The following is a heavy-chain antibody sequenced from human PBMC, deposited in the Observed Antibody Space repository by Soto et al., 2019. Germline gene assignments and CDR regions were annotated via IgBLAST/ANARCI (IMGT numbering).Heavy chain of an antibody. V-gene: IGHV1-8*01. J-gene: IGHJ6*03. CDR3: ARFPYYDFWSGRHNYYYYMDV. D-gene: IGHD3-3*01. Sequence: QVQLVQSGAEVKKPGASVKVSCKASGYTFTSYDINWVRQDTGQGLEWMGWMNPNSGNTGYAQKFQGRVTMTRNTSISTAYMELSSLRSEDTAVYYCARFPYYDFWSGRHNYYYYMDVWGKGTTVTVSS. CDR1: GYTFTSYD. CDR2: MNPNSGNT.